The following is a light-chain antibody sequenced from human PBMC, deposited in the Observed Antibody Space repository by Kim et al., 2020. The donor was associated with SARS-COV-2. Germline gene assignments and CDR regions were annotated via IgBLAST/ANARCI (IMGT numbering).Light chain of an antibody. CDR1: SSDVGRYNY. J-gene: IGLJ3*02. CDR2: DVT. CDR3: SSYTNSDTLV. Sequence: QSALTQPASVSGSPGQSIAISCTGTSSDVGRYNYVSWYQQHPGKAPKLLIYDVTQRPSGVSNRFSGSKSGNTASLTISGLQAEDEADYYCSSYTNSDTLVFGGGTQLTVL. V-gene: IGLV2-14*01.